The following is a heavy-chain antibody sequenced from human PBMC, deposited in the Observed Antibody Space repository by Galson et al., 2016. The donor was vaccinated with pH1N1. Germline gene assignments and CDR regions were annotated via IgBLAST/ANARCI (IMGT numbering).Heavy chain of an antibody. Sequence: SLRLSCAASGFPFSHYYVGWIRQAPGKGLEWISYISGSDTTIYYADSVRGRFTISRDNAQNSLYLHMNSLRAEDTAVYYCARDHFGWAFDVWGQGTMGTVSP. CDR2: ISGSDTTI. V-gene: IGHV3-11*01. J-gene: IGHJ3*01. CDR3: ARDHFGWAFDV. CDR1: GFPFSHYY. D-gene: IGHD3-10*01.